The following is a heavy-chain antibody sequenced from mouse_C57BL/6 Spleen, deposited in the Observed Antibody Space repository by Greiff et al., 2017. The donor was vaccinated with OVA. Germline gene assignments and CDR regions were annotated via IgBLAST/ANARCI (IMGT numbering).Heavy chain of an antibody. V-gene: IGHV1-82*01. J-gene: IGHJ1*03. D-gene: IGHD1-1*01. Sequence: VQLQQSGPELVKPGASVKISCKASGYAFSSSWMNWVKQRPGKGLEWIGRIYPGDGDTNYNGKFKGKATLTADKSSSTAYMQLSSLTSEDAAVYFCARGDDGSSFTRGWYFDVWGTGTTVTVSS. CDR2: IYPGDGDT. CDR3: ARGDDGSSFTRGWYFDV. CDR1: GYAFSSSW.